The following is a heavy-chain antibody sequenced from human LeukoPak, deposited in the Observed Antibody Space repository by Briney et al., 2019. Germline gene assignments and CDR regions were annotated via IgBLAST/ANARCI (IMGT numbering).Heavy chain of an antibody. CDR1: GGSISSYY. J-gene: IGHJ4*02. CDR2: IYYSGST. D-gene: IGHD3-10*01. V-gene: IGHV4-59*08. CDR3: ARHSPMIRGVIAFDY. Sequence: SETLSLACTVSGGSISSYYWSWIRQPPGKGLEWIGYIYYSGSTNYNPSLKSRVTISVDTSKNQFSLKLSSVTAADTAVYYCARHSPMIRGVIAFDYWGQGTLVTVSS.